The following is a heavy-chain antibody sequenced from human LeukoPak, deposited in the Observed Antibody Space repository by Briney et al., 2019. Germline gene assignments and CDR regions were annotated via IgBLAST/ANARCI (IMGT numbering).Heavy chain of an antibody. V-gene: IGHV4-59*10. CDR3: ARLQATVTIHAYFDY. CDR2: IYTSGST. D-gene: IGHD4-17*01. J-gene: IGHJ4*02. Sequence: SETLSLTCAVYGGSFSGYYWSWMRQPPGKGLEWIGRIYTSGSTNYNPSLKSRVAISVDTSKNQFSLKLDSVTAADTAVYYCARLQATVTIHAYFDYWGQGTLVTVSS. CDR1: GGSFSGYY.